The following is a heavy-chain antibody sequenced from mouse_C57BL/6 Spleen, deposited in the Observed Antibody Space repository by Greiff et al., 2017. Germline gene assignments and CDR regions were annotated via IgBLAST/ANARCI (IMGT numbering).Heavy chain of an antibody. CDR2: ISYDGSN. V-gene: IGHV3-6*01. J-gene: IGHJ3*01. CDR3: ARDGYYGSTLFAY. CDR1: GYSITSGYY. Sequence: VQLKQSGPGLVKPSQSLSLTCSVTGYSITSGYYWNWIRQFPGNKLEWMGYISYDGSNNYNPSLKNRISITRDTSKNQFFLKLNSVTTEDTATYYCARDGYYGSTLFAYWGQGTLVTVSA. D-gene: IGHD1-1*01.